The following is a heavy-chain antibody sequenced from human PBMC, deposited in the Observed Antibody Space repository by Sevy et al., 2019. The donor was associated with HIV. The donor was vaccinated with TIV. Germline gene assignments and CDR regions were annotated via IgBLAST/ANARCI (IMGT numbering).Heavy chain of an antibody. CDR1: GFTFSSYG. V-gene: IGHV3-33*01. CDR2: IWYDGSNK. CDR3: ARDYTAAADY. Sequence: GGSLRLSCAASGFTFSSYGMHWVRQAPGKGLEWVAVIWYDGSNKYYADSVKGRLTISRDNSKNTLYLKMNSLTAEDTAVYYCARDYTAAADYWGQGTLVTVSS. J-gene: IGHJ4*02. D-gene: IGHD6-13*01.